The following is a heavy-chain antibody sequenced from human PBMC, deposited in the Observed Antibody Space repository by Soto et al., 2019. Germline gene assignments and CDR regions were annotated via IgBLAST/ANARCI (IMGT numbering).Heavy chain of an antibody. D-gene: IGHD6-13*01. V-gene: IGHV5-10-1*01. CDR3: ARLVFTVQQLVPDYFDY. CDR2: IDPSDSYT. CDR1: GYSFTSYW. J-gene: IGHJ4*02. Sequence: GESLKISCKGSGYSFTSYWISWVRQMPGKGLEWMGRIDPSDSYTNYSPSFQGHVTISADKSISTAYLQWSSLKASDTAMYYCARLVFTVQQLVPDYFDYWGQGTLVTVSS.